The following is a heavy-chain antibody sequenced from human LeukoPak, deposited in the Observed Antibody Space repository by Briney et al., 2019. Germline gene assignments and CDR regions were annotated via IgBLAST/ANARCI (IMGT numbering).Heavy chain of an antibody. J-gene: IGHJ4*02. CDR1: GFTFSSYA. V-gene: IGHV3-23*01. D-gene: IGHD3-9*01. CDR3: AKDDEYDILTGGNFDY. CDR2: ISVGGGST. Sequence: GGSLRLSCAASGFTFSSYAMSWVRQAPGEGLEWVSAISVGGGSTYYADSVKGRFTISRDNSKNTLYLQMNSLRAEDTAVYYCAKDDEYDILTGGNFDYWGQGTLVTVSS.